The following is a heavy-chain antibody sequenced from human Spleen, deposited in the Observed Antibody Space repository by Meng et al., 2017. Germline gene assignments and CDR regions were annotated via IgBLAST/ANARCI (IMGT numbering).Heavy chain of an antibody. V-gene: IGHV4-38-2*02. Sequence: GSLRLSCTVSGHSIRSDYYWGWIRQPPGKGLEWIGSIYHSGSTYYNPSLKSRVTISIDTSKNQFSLKLTSVTAADTAVYYCASPAGSGWYYFDYWGQGTLVTVSS. CDR3: ASPAGSGWYYFDY. CDR2: IYHSGST. J-gene: IGHJ4*02. D-gene: IGHD6-19*01. CDR1: GHSIRSDYY.